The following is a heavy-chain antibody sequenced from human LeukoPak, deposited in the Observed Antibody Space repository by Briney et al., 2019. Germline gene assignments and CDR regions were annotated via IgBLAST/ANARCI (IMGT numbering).Heavy chain of an antibody. D-gene: IGHD6-13*01. J-gene: IGHJ4*02. CDR1: GYTFTNYA. Sequence: ASVKVSCKASGYTFTNYAVNWVRQAPGQGLEWMRWINAGNGNTKYSQKFQGRVTMTRDTSTSTVYMELSSLRSEDTAVYYCARESSSLGYWGQGTLVTVSS. CDR3: ARESSSLGY. CDR2: INAGNGNT. V-gene: IGHV1-3*01.